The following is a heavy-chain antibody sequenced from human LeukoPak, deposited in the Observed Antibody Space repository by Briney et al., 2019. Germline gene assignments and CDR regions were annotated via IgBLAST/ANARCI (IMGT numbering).Heavy chain of an antibody. D-gene: IGHD6-6*01. J-gene: IGHJ4*02. V-gene: IGHV1-18*01. Sequence: ASVKVSCKASGYTFTSYGISWVRQAPGRGLEWMGWISAYNGNTNYAQKFQGRVTITRNTSISTAYMELSSLRSEDTAVYYCARGARDSSSSVALYYFDYWGQGTLVTVSS. CDR2: ISAYNGNT. CDR1: GYTFTSYG. CDR3: ARGARDSSSSVALYYFDY.